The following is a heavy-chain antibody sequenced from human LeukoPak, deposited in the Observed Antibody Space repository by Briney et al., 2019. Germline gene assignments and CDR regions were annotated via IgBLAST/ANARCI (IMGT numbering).Heavy chain of an antibody. CDR1: GFTFSSYG. CDR3: AKDPHPPYCSSTSCDHSAGI. V-gene: IGHV3-30*02. Sequence: GGSLRLSCAASGFTFSSYGMHWVRQAPGKGLEWVAFIGYDGSNKYYADSVKGRFTISRDNSKNTLYLQMNSLRAEDTAVYYCAKDPHPPYCSSTSCDHSAGIWGQGTMVTVSS. D-gene: IGHD2-2*01. J-gene: IGHJ3*02. CDR2: IGYDGSNK.